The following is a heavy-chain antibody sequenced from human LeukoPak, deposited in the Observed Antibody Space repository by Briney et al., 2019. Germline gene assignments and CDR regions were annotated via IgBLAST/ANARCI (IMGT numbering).Heavy chain of an antibody. Sequence: PGGSLRLSCAASGFTFTSYSMNWVRQAPGKGLEWVSTISGGGGSTYYADSVKGRFTISRDNSQNTLYLQMNSLRAEDTAVYYCARDMRAARPALQFDYWGQGTLVTVSS. D-gene: IGHD6-6*01. CDR1: GFTFTSYS. V-gene: IGHV3-23*01. J-gene: IGHJ4*02. CDR2: ISGGGGST. CDR3: ARDMRAARPALQFDY.